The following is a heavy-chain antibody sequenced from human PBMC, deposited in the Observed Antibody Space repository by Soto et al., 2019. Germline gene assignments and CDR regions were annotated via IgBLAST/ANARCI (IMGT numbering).Heavy chain of an antibody. J-gene: IGHJ6*02. CDR3: ARGDTVATTHYYYYGMDV. CDR2: INHSGST. CDR1: GGSFSGYY. Sequence: SETLSLTCAVYGGSFSGYYWSWIRQPPGKGLEWIGEINHSGSTNYNPSLKSRVTISVDTSKNQFSLKLSSVTAADTAVYYCARGDTVATTHYYYYGMDVWGQGTTVTVSS. D-gene: IGHD5-12*01. V-gene: IGHV4-34*01.